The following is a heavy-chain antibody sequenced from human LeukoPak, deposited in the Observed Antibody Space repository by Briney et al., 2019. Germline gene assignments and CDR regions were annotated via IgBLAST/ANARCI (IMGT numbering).Heavy chain of an antibody. J-gene: IGHJ3*02. CDR1: GFTFSNFE. CDR2: ISSSGYDI. V-gene: IGHV3-48*03. CDR3: VSDAFDI. Sequence: GGSLTLSCAASGFTFSNFEMTWVRQATEKGLELVSYISSSGYDIYYGDSVKGRFTIYRDNAKNSLYLQMNNLRAEDTAVYYCVSDAFDIWGQGTMVTVSS.